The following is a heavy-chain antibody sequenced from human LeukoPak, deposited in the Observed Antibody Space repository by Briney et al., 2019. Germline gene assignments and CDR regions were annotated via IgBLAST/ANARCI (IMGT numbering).Heavy chain of an antibody. D-gene: IGHD6-19*01. CDR1: GFTFSSYA. Sequence: PGRSLRLSCAASGFTFSSYAMHWVRQAPGKGLEWVAVISYDGSNKYYADSVKGRFTISRDNSKNTLYLQMNSLRAEDTAVYYCARVSGGLSIAVAAPYFDCWGQGTLVTVSS. CDR3: ARVSGGLSIAVAAPYFDC. J-gene: IGHJ4*02. V-gene: IGHV3-30-3*01. CDR2: ISYDGSNK.